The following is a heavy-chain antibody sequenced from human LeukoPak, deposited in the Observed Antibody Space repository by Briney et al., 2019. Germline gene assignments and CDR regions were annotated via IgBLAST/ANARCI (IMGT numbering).Heavy chain of an antibody. V-gene: IGHV3-74*01. CDR3: ARDYGDYGEEDYYYYYMDV. CDR2: INSDGSST. D-gene: IGHD4-17*01. CDR1: GFTFSSYW. Sequence: GVSLRLSCAASGFTFSSYWMHWVRQAPGKGLVWVSRINSDGSSTSYADSVKGRFTISRDNAKNTLYLQMNSLRAEDTAVYYCARDYGDYGEEDYYYYYMDVWGKGTTVTVSS. J-gene: IGHJ6*03.